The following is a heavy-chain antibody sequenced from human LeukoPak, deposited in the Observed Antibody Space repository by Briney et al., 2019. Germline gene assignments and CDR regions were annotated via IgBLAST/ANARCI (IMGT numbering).Heavy chain of an antibody. CDR3: ARQLQGDYGDYGAFDI. J-gene: IGHJ3*02. Sequence: TSETLSLACTVSGGSISIGDYSWSWIRQPPCKGLEWIGYIYYSRSTYYNPSLESRFTISLDTSKNQFSMKLSSVTDADTAVYYCARQLQGDYGDYGAFDIWGQGTMVTVSS. CDR2: IYYSRST. D-gene: IGHD4-17*01. CDR1: GGSISIGDYS. V-gene: IGHV4-30-4*01.